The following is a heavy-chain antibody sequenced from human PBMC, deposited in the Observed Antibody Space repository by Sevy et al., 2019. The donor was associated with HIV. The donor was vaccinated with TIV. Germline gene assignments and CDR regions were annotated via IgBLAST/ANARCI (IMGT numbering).Heavy chain of an antibody. V-gene: IGHV3-23*01. J-gene: IGHJ6*02. CDR1: GFTFSSYA. Sequence: GGSLRLSCVASGFTFSSYAMSWVRQAPGKGLEWVSAIDGKGRSTHYADSVKGRFTISRDNSKNTLYLQMNSLRAEDTAVYYCAKTVNSGGGVVPAANYYYYGMDVWGQGTTVTVSS. CDR3: AKTVNSGGGVVPAANYYYYGMDV. CDR2: IDGKGRST. D-gene: IGHD2-2*01.